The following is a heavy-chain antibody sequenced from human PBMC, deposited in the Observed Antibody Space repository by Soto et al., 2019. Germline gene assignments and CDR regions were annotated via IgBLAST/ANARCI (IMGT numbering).Heavy chain of an antibody. CDR3: ARDPSNWYFDL. Sequence: PSETLSLTCTVSGGSISSYYWSWIRQPPGKGLEWIGYIYYSGSTNYNPSLKSRVTISVDTSKNQFSLKLSSVTAADTAVYYCARDPSNWYFDLWGRGTLVTVSS. V-gene: IGHV4-59*01. J-gene: IGHJ2*01. CDR1: GGSISSYY. CDR2: IYYSGST.